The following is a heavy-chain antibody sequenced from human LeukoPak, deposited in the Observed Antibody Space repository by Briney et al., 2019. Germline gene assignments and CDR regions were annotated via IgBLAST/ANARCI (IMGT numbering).Heavy chain of an antibody. J-gene: IGHJ3*02. CDR3: ARDQVGGYYGSGSYYNVIAFDI. D-gene: IGHD3-10*01. CDR2: INTNTGNP. V-gene: IGHV7-4-1*02. Sequence: ASVKVSCKASGYTSTSYAMNWVRQAPGQGLEWMGWINTNTGNPTYAQGFTGRFVFSLDTSVSTAYLQISSLEAEDTAVYYCARDQVGGYYGSGSYYNVIAFDIWGQGTMVTVSS. CDR1: GYTSTSYA.